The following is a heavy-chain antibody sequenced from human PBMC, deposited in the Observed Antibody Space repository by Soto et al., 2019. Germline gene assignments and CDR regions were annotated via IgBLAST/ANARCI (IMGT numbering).Heavy chain of an antibody. J-gene: IGHJ4*02. CDR2: ISGSGDGT. D-gene: IGHD5-18*01. CDR1: GFTFSSFA. Sequence: GGSLRLSCAASGFTFSSFALSWVRQAPGKGLEWVSAISGSGDGTDYADSVKGRFTISRDNSKNTLYLQMNSLRAEDTAVYYCAGPGYSSQDYWGQGALVTVSS. V-gene: IGHV3-23*01. CDR3: AGPGYSSQDY.